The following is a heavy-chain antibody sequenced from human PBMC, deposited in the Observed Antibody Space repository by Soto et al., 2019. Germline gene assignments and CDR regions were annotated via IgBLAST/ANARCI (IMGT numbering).Heavy chain of an antibody. V-gene: IGHV3-33*01. CDR3: ARDRQTYYDFWSGYYNAFEI. Sequence: QVQLVESGGGVVQPGRSLRLSCAASGFTFSSYGMHWVRQAPGKGLEWVAVIWYDGSNKYYADSVKGRFTISRDNSKNTLYLQMNSLRAEDTAVYYCARDRQTYYDFWSGYYNAFEIWGQGTMVTVSS. CDR2: IWYDGSNK. D-gene: IGHD3-3*01. J-gene: IGHJ3*02. CDR1: GFTFSSYG.